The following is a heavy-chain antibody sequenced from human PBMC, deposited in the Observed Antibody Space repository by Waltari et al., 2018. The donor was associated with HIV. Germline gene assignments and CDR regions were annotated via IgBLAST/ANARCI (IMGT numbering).Heavy chain of an antibody. CDR3: ARLMGTSFGMVIYYSYGMDV. CDR1: GFSFSSYA. CDR2: ISGSGDSR. Sequence: EVKLLESGGGLVQPGGSLRLSCEASGFSFSSYAMSWVRQAQGKGLVWVSGISGSGDSRYYADSVKGRFSISRDNSKNTLSLQMNSLRAEDTAVYYCARLMGTSFGMVIYYSYGMDVWGQGTTVTVSS. D-gene: IGHD3-3*01. V-gene: IGHV3-23*01. J-gene: IGHJ6*02.